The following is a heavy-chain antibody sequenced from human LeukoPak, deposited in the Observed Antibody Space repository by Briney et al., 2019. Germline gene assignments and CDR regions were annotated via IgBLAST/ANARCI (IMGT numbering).Heavy chain of an antibody. V-gene: IGHV3-21*01. CDR1: GFTFSSYS. Sequence: PGGSLRLSCAASGFTFSSYSMNWVRQAPGKGLEWVSSISSSSSYIYYADSVKGRFTISRDNAKNSLYLQMNSLRAEDTAVYYCVAYYDILTGYKYWGRGTLVTVSS. CDR3: VAYYDILTGYKY. D-gene: IGHD3-9*01. CDR2: ISSSSSYI. J-gene: IGHJ4*02.